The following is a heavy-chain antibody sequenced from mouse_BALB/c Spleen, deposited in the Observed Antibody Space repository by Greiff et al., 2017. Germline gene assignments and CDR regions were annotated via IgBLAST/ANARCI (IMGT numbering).Heavy chain of an antibody. V-gene: IGHV5-6*02. CDR3: ARRGYDYDRDYAMDY. D-gene: IGHD2-4*01. Sequence: EVKLVESGGDLVKPGGSLKLSCAASGFTFSSYGMSWVRQTPDKRLECVATISSGGSYTYYPDSVKGRFTISRDNAKNTLYLQMSSLKSEDTAMYYCARRGYDYDRDYAMDYWGQGTSVTVSS. CDR1: GFTFSSYG. J-gene: IGHJ4*01. CDR2: ISSGGSYT.